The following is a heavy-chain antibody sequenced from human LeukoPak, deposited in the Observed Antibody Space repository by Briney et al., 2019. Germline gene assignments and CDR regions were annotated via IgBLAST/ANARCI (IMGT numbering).Heavy chain of an antibody. CDR1: GGSISSGGYY. V-gene: IGHV4-31*03. D-gene: IGHD5-18*01. CDR2: IYYSGST. CDR3: ARDSYGDYYFDY. J-gene: IGHJ4*02. Sequence: SQTLSLTCTVSGGSISSGGYYWSWRRQHPGEGLEWIGYIYYSGSTYYNPSLKSRVTISVDTSKNQFSLKLSSVTAADTAVYYCARDSYGDYYFDYWGQGTLVTVSS.